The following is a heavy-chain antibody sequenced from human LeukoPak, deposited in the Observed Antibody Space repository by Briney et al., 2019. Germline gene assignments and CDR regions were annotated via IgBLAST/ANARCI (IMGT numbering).Heavy chain of an antibody. D-gene: IGHD3-22*01. CDR2: INPNSGGT. CDR1: GYTFTGYY. V-gene: IGHV1-2*02. CDR3: ARGPYYYDSSGLQGPFDP. J-gene: IGHJ5*02. Sequence: ASVKVSCKASGYTFTGYYMHWVRQAPGQGFEWMGWINPNSGGTNYAQKFQGRVTMTRDTSISTAYMELSRLRSDDTAVYYCARGPYYYDSSGLQGPFDPWGQGTLVTVSS.